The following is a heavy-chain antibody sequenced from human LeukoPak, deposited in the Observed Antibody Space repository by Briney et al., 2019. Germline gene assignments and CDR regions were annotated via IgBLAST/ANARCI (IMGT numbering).Heavy chain of an antibody. J-gene: IGHJ4*02. V-gene: IGHV1-46*01. CDR1: GYTFTRYY. Sequence: ASVKVSCKASGYTFTRYYMHWVRQAPGQGLEWMGIINPVGGSTSYAQKFQGRVSMTRDTSTSVVHVELSSLTSEDTAVYYCARTAARRFDYWGQGTLVTVSS. D-gene: IGHD6-6*01. CDR2: INPVGGST. CDR3: ARTAARRFDY.